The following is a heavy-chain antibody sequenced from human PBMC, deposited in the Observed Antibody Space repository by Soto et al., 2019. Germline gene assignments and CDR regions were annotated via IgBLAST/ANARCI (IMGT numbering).Heavy chain of an antibody. J-gene: IGHJ3*01. CDR2: INPANGNT. CDR1: GFTFSDTL. D-gene: IGHD3-16*02. Sequence: QVQLVQSGAEVKKPGASVNISCQASGFTFSDTLINWVRQGPGQRLEWMGWINPANGNTRYSESFRGRVTISSLSSASTAYVALSDLTSEDTAVYYCARDIVIVAPRANDAFDVWVQGTMITVSS. CDR3: ARDIVIVAPRANDAFDV. V-gene: IGHV1-3*01.